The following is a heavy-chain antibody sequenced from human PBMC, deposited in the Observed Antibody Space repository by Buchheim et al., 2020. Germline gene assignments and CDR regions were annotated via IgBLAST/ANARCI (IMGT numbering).Heavy chain of an antibody. CDR3: TTGYYDILTGYSYYFDY. V-gene: IGHV3-15*01. J-gene: IGHJ4*02. CDR1: GFTFSNAW. Sequence: EVQLVESGGGLVKPGGSLRLSCAASGFTFSNAWMSWVRQAPGKGLEWVGRIKSKTDGGTTDYAAPVKGRFTISRDDSKNTLYLQMNSLKTEDTAVYYCTTGYYDILTGYSYYFDYWGQGTL. D-gene: IGHD3-9*01. CDR2: IKSKTDGGTT.